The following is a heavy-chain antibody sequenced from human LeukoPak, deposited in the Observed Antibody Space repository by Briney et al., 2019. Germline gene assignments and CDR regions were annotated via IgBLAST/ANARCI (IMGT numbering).Heavy chain of an antibody. CDR1: GFTFSSYW. CDR2: IKQDGSEK. D-gene: IGHD2-15*01. Sequence: GGSLRLSCAASGFTFSSYWMSWVRQAPGKGLEWVANIKQDGSEKYYVDSVKGRFTISRDNAKNSLYLQMNSLRAEDTAVYYCARDPLGYCSGGSCYSSWFDPWGQGTLVTVSS. CDR3: ARDPLGYCSGGSCYSSWFDP. J-gene: IGHJ5*02. V-gene: IGHV3-7*01.